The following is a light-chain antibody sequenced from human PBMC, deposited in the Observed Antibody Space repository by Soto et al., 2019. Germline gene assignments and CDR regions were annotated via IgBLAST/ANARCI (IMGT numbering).Light chain of an antibody. J-gene: IGKJ4*01. CDR2: AAS. CDR1: QSIGTY. V-gene: IGKV1-39*01. Sequence: DIQMTQSPSSLSASVGDRVTISCRASQSIGTYLNWCQQKPGKAPKLLIYAASSLQSGVPSRFSGSGSGTDFTLTISSLQPEDFANYYCQQSYSIPLTFGGGTKVEIK. CDR3: QQSYSIPLT.